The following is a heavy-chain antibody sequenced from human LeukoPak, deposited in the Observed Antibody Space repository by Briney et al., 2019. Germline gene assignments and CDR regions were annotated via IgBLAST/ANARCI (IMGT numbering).Heavy chain of an antibody. Sequence: SETLSLTCTVSGGSISSSSYYWGWLRQPPGKGLEWNGSIYYSGSTYYNPSLKSRVTISVDTSKNQFSLKLSSVTAADTAVYYCARRRYYGSGSYYIFDYWGQGTLVTVSS. J-gene: IGHJ4*02. V-gene: IGHV4-39*01. CDR1: GGSISSSSYY. D-gene: IGHD3-10*01. CDR3: ARRRYYGSGSYYIFDY. CDR2: IYYSGST.